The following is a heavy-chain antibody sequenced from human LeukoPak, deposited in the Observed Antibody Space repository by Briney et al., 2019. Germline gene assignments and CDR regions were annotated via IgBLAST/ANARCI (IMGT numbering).Heavy chain of an antibody. J-gene: IGHJ2*01. D-gene: IGHD4-23*01. CDR2: ISPNSDDT. V-gene: IGHV1-2*02. Sequence: GASVKVSCKASGYTFTDYYMHWVRQAPGQGLEWMGWISPNSDDTNYAQKFQGRVTMTRDTSITTAYMELSRLSSDDTAVYYCARHPGKVTNDWYFDLWGRGTLVTVSS. CDR3: ARHPGKVTNDWYFDL. CDR1: GYTFTDYY.